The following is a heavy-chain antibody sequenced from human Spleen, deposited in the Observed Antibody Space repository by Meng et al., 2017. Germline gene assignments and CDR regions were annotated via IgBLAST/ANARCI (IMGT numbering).Heavy chain of an antibody. CDR1: GFTFSSYW. CDR3: ARDRHFDWWFDY. CDR2: INSDGSST. Sequence: GESLKISCAASGFTFSSYWMHWVRQAPGKGLVWVARINSDGSSTRYADSVKGRFTISRDNSKNTLYLQMNSLRAEDTAVYYCARDRHFDWWFDYWGQGTLVTVSS. J-gene: IGHJ4*02. D-gene: IGHD3-9*01. V-gene: IGHV3-74*01.